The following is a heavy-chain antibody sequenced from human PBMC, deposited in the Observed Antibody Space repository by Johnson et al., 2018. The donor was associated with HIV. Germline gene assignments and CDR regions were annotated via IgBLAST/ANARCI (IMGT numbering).Heavy chain of an antibody. V-gene: IGHV3-9*01. CDR1: GFTFDDFA. D-gene: IGHD5-18*01. CDR3: TAEAGIELWLIDAFDI. CDR2: ISWNSNSI. J-gene: IGHJ3*02. Sequence: VQLVVSGGGLVQPGRSLRLSCAASGFTFDDFAMHWVRQAPGKGLEWVSGISWNSNSIGYADSVKGRFTISRDKAKNTLYLKMNSLKTEDTAVYYCTAEAGIELWLIDAFDIWGQGTMVTVSS.